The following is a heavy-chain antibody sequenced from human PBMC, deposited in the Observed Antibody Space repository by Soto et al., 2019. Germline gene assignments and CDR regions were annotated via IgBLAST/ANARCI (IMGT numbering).Heavy chain of an antibody. CDR1: GYTFTSYA. CDR3: ARVLLTYYDSSGYYF. V-gene: IGHV1-3*01. CDR2: INAGNGNT. Sequence: GASVKVSCKASGYTFTSYAIDWVRQAPGQRLEWMGWINAGNGNTKYSQKFQGRVTITRDTSASTAYMELSSLRSEDTAVYYCARVLLTYYDSSGYYFWGQGTLVTVSS. J-gene: IGHJ4*02. D-gene: IGHD3-22*01.